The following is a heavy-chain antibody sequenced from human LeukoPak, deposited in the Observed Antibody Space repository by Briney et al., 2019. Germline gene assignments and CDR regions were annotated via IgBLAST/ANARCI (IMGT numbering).Heavy chain of an antibody. CDR2: ITSATVTL. CDR3: ARGHRSSTDAHLARHFKH. Sequence: PGGSLRLSCAASGFTFSTSGVGWVRQAPGKGLEWLSYITSATVTLYMDSVKGRFTISRDNAKNSLYLQMNGLREEDTAVYYCARGHRSSTDAHLARHFKHWGQVTRVT. J-gene: IGHJ4*01. CDR1: GFTFSTSG. D-gene: IGHD2-2*01. V-gene: IGHV3-48*02.